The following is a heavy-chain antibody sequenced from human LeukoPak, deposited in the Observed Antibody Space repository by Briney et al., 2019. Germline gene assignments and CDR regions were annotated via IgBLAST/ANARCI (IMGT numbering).Heavy chain of an antibody. CDR3: AKVWQQLPALYYYYYGMDV. V-gene: IGHV3-23*01. CDR2: ISGSGGST. J-gene: IGHJ6*02. D-gene: IGHD6-13*01. Sequence: QAGGSLRLSCAASGFTFSSYAMSWVRQAPGKGLEWVSAISGSGGSTYYADSVKGRFTISRDNSKNTLYLQTNSLRAEDTAVYYCAKVWQQLPALYYYYYGMDVWGQGTTVTVSS. CDR1: GFTFSSYA.